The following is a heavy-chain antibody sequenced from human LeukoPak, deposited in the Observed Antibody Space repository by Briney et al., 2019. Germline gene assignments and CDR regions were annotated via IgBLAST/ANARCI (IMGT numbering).Heavy chain of an antibody. CDR2: ISGSGGST. J-gene: IGHJ4*02. CDR3: AKGIAVAGTPFDY. V-gene: IGHV3-23*01. CDR1: GFTFSSYA. Sequence: PGGSLRLSCAASGFTFSSYAMSWVRQAPGKGLEWVSAISGSGGSTYYADSVKGRFTISRDDSKNTLYLQMNSLRAEDTAVYYCAKGIAVAGTPFDYWGQGTLVTVSS. D-gene: IGHD6-19*01.